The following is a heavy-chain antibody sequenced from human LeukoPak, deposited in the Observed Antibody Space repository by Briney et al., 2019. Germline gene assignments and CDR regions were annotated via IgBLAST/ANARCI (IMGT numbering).Heavy chain of an antibody. Sequence: GGSLRLSCAASGFTVSDFYISGVRQPPGKGLEWVTVIYSAGTTYSADSVKGRFIISRDTSQNTVSLQMNNLRVEDTAVYYCARSYFDSRLYYFDHWGQGSLVTVSS. CDR3: ARSYFDSRLYYFDH. V-gene: IGHV3-66*01. D-gene: IGHD3-22*01. CDR2: IYSAGTT. CDR1: GFTVSDFY. J-gene: IGHJ4*01.